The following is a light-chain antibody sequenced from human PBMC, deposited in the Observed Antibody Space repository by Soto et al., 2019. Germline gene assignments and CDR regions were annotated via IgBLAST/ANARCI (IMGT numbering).Light chain of an antibody. CDR1: QSVSSN. CDR2: GAS. V-gene: IGKV3-15*01. Sequence: EMVMTQSPATLSVSPGERATLSCRASQSVSSNLAWYQQKPGQAPRLLIYGASTRATGIPARFSGSGSGPEFTLTISSLQSEDFAVYYCQQYNNWPQTFGQGTKVEIK. CDR3: QQYNNWPQT. J-gene: IGKJ1*01.